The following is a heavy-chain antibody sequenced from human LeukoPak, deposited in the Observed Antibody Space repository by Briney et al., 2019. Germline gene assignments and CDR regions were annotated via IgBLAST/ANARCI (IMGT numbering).Heavy chain of an antibody. V-gene: IGHV3-23*01. D-gene: IGHD5-24*01. CDR1: VFTFSSYA. Sequence: LTGGSLRLSGAASVFTFSSYAMSWVHQAPGKGLEWVSAISGSDGSTYYADSVKGRFTISRDNSKNTLDLQMNSLRAEDTAIYYCAKDSRDYNFRTVYYFDYWGQGTLVTVSS. CDR3: AKDSRDYNFRTVYYFDY. CDR2: ISGSDGST. J-gene: IGHJ4*02.